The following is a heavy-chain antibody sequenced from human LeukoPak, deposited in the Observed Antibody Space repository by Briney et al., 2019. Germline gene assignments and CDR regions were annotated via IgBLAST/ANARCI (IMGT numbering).Heavy chain of an antibody. Sequence: SETLSLTCAVYGGSFSGYYWSWIRQPPGKGLEWIGEINHSGSTNYNPSLKSRVTISVDTSKNQFSLKLSSVTAADTAVYYCARGRGYYHSEYFQHWGQGTLVTVSS. CDR2: INHSGST. D-gene: IGHD3-22*01. V-gene: IGHV4-34*01. J-gene: IGHJ1*01. CDR3: ARGRGYYHSEYFQH. CDR1: GGSFSGYY.